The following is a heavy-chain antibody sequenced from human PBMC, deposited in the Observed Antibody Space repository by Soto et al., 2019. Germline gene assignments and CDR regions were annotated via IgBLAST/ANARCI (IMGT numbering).Heavy chain of an antibody. CDR3: ARGGLQGSGNHYNDN. CDR2: INPDGRST. Sequence: EVQLVESGGGLVQPGGSLRLSCAASGFTFNSYWMHWFRQAPGKGLVWVSRINPDGRSTNYADSVKGRFTISRDNAKNTLYLQMNSLSAEDTAVYHCARGGLQGSGNHYNDNWGQGTLVTVSS. V-gene: IGHV3-74*01. CDR1: GFTFNSYW. J-gene: IGHJ4*02. D-gene: IGHD3-10*01.